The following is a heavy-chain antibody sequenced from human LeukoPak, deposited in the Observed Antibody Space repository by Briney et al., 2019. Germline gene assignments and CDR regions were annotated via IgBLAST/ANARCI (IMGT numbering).Heavy chain of an antibody. Sequence: SETLSLTCTVSGGSISSSSYYWGWIRQPPGKGLEWIGSIYYSGSTYYNPSLKSRVTISVDTSKNQFSLKLSSVTAADAAVYYCASLSSSWSPENDYWGQGTLVTVSS. V-gene: IGHV4-39*01. J-gene: IGHJ4*02. CDR2: IYYSGST. CDR1: GGSISSSSYY. D-gene: IGHD6-13*01. CDR3: ASLSSSWSPENDY.